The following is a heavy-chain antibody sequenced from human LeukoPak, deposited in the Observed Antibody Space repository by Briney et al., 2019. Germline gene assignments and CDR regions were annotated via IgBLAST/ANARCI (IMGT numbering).Heavy chain of an antibody. CDR3: ARGVEPLAANTLAY. V-gene: IGHV3-53*01. D-gene: IGHD1-14*01. J-gene: IGHJ4*02. Sequence: GGSLRLSCAASGFTVITNDMTWVRQAPGKGPEWVPVLYSDGNTKYADSVQGRFTISRDNSKNTLYLEMNSLSPDDTAVYYCARGVEPLAANTLAYWGQGTLVTVSS. CDR1: GFTVITND. CDR2: LYSDGNT.